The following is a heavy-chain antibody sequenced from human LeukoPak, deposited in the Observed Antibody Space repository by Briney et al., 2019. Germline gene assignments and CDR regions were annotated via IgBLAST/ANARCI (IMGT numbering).Heavy chain of an antibody. CDR3: ARGRGYSGYETITFGGVIANVFDY. CDR2: LSGSGGTT. CDR1: GFTFSSYA. D-gene: IGHD3-16*02. V-gene: IGHV3-23*01. J-gene: IGHJ4*02. Sequence: GGSLRLSCAASGFTFSSYAMSWVRQAPGKGLEWVSTLSGSGGTTYYTDSVKGRFTISRDNSKNTLYLQMNSLRAEDTAVYYCARGRGYSGYETITFGGVIANVFDYWGQGTLVTVSS.